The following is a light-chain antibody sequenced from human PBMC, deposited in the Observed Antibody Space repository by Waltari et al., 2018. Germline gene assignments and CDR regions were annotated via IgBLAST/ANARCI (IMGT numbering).Light chain of an antibody. CDR1: KLGSKY. J-gene: IGLJ3*02. Sequence: SYELTQPPSVSVSPGQTASITCPGDKLGSKYVSWYKQKPGQSPVLFIYQDSTPLSGFSGSKSGNTATLTISGTQAVDEADYYCQTWDTNTVVFGGGTKLSVL. CDR2: QDS. V-gene: IGLV3-1*01. CDR3: QTWDTNTVV.